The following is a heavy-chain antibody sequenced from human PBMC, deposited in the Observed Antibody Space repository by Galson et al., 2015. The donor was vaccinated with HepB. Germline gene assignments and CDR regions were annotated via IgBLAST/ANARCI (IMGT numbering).Heavy chain of an antibody. J-gene: IGHJ4*02. CDR2: ISGSGGST. Sequence: SLRLSCAASGFTFSSYAMSWVRQAPGKGLEWVSAISGSGGSTYYADSVKGRFTISRDNSKNTLYLQMNSLRAEDTAVYYCAKGSGPIVVVPAATHFDYWGQGTLVTVSS. V-gene: IGHV3-23*01. CDR1: GFTFSSYA. CDR3: AKGSGPIVVVPAATHFDY. D-gene: IGHD2-2*01.